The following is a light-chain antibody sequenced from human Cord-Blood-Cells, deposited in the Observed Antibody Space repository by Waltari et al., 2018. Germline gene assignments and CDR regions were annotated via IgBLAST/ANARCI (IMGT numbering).Light chain of an antibody. V-gene: IGLV2-8*01. CDR3: SSYAGSNNFVV. J-gene: IGLJ2*01. Sequence: QSALTQPPSASGSPGQSVTISCTGTSSDVGGYNSVSCYQQHPGNAPKLMIYEVSKRPSGVPDRFSGSKSGNTASLTVSGLQAEDEADYYCSSYAGSNNFVVFGGGTKLTVL. CDR1: SSDVGGYNS. CDR2: EVS.